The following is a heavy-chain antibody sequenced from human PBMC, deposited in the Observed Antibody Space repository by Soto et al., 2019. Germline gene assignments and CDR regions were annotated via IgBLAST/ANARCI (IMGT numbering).Heavy chain of an antibody. D-gene: IGHD4-4*01. Sequence: QITLKESGPTLVKPTQTLTLTCTFSGFSLSTSGVNVGWIRQPPGKALEWLALIYWDDDKLYSPSLKSRLTITKDTSKNQVVLAMTNMDPVDTATYYCAHRPGAIYSERFDAWGQGTLVTVSS. CDR2: IYWDDDK. CDR3: AHRPGAIYSERFDA. V-gene: IGHV2-5*02. CDR1: GFSLSTSGVN. J-gene: IGHJ5*02.